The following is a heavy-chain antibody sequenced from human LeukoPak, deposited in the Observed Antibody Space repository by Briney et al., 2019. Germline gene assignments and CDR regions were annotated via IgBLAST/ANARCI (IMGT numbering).Heavy chain of an antibody. V-gene: IGHV3-21*01. D-gene: IGHD5-24*01. CDR3: AKEKGRWLQPHFDY. J-gene: IGHJ4*02. CDR1: GFTFSSYS. Sequence: PGGSLRLSCAASGFTFSSYSMNWVRQAPGKGLEWVSSISSSSSYIYYADSVKGRFTISRDNAKNSLYLQMNGLRAEDTAVYYCAKEKGRWLQPHFDYWGQGTLVTVSS. CDR2: ISSSSSYI.